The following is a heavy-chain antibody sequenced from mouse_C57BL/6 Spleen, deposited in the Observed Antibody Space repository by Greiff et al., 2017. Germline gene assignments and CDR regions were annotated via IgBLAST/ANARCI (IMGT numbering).Heavy chain of an antibody. CDR2: ISSGGSYT. Sequence: EVQGVESGGDLVKPGGSLKLSCAASGFTFSSYGMSWVRQTPDKRLEWVATISSGGSYTYYPDSVKGRFTISRDNAKNTLYLQVSSLTSEDTAVYYCAKHVTTVVDYYAMDYWGQGTSVTVSA. D-gene: IGHD1-1*01. CDR3: AKHVTTVVDYYAMDY. CDR1: GFTFSSYG. J-gene: IGHJ4*01. V-gene: IGHV5-6*01.